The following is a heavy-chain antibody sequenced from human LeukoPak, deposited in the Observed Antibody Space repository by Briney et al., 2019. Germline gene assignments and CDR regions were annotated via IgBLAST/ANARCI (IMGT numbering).Heavy chain of an antibody. V-gene: IGHV4-61*01. J-gene: IGHJ4*02. CDR3: ARGSRGYSYG. CDR1: GASVSSGSYY. Sequence: PSETLSLTCTVSGASVSSGSYYCSWIRQPPGKGLEWIGYIYYSGSTNYNPSLKSRVTISVDTSKNQFSLKLSSVTAADTAVYYCARGSRGYSYGWGQGTLVTVSS. CDR2: IYYSGST. D-gene: IGHD5-18*01.